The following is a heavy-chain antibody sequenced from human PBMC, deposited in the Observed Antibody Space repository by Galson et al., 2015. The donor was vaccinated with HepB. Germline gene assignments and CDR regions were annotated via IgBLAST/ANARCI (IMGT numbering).Heavy chain of an antibody. CDR1: GFIFNGYS. Sequence: SLRLSCAASGFIFNGYSMNWVRQAPGKGLEWVASVTSNSVYMYYADSVKGRFTIARDNAKNSLYLQMNSLRAEDTAVYYCARASYCSSSSCYSGYWGQGTLVTISS. CDR2: VTSNSVYM. J-gene: IGHJ4*02. V-gene: IGHV3-21*01. CDR3: ARASYCSSSSCYSGY. D-gene: IGHD2-2*01.